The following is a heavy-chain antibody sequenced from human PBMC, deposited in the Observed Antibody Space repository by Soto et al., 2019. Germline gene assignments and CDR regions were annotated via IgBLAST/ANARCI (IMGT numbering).Heavy chain of an antibody. CDR2: IIPILGIA. D-gene: IGHD1-26*01. Sequence: QVQLVQSGAEVKKPGSSVKVSCKASGGTFSSYTISWVRQAPGQGLEWMGRIIPILGIANYAQKFQGRVTITADKSTSKAYMELSSLRSEDTAVDYCARDLGGSGSYRWGQGTLVTVSS. CDR3: ARDLGGSGSYR. V-gene: IGHV1-69*08. J-gene: IGHJ4*02. CDR1: GGTFSSYT.